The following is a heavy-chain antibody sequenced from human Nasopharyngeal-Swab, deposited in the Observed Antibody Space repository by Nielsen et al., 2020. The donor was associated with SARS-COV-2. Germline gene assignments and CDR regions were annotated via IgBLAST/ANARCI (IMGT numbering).Heavy chain of an antibody. V-gene: IGHV3-23*01. CDR2: ISGSGRGT. Sequence: VRQAPGKGLEWVARISGSGRGTSYADSAKGRFTISRDNSNNMVYLQVDALRADDTAVYYCAKGGLSIYGDSYFFDDWGQGSLVTVSS. J-gene: IGHJ4*02. D-gene: IGHD4-17*01. CDR3: AKGGLSIYGDSYFFDD.